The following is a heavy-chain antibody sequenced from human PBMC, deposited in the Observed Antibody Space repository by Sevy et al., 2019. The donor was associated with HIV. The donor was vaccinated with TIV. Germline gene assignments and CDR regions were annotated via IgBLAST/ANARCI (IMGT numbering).Heavy chain of an antibody. CDR1: GFTFSNYW. V-gene: IGHV3-7*03. Sequence: GGSLRLTCAASGFTFSNYWMSWVRQAPGKGLEWVANLKDYGSENSYVDSVKGRFTISRDNAKNSRYLQMNSLRAEDTAVYYCARVGGCSSTSCFAYWFDPWDQGTLVTVSS. CDR2: LKDYGSEN. D-gene: IGHD2-2*01. J-gene: IGHJ5*02. CDR3: ARVGGCSSTSCFAYWFDP.